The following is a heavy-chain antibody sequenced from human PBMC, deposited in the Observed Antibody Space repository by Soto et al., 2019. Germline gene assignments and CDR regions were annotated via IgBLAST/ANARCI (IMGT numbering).Heavy chain of an antibody. V-gene: IGHV4-39*07. CDR3: ARGGPKYCSSSSCYQGGLDV. D-gene: IGHD2-2*01. Sequence: SETLSLTCIVSGFSISSPNYYWVWIRQPPGKGLEWIGYIYYSGNTYYNPSLKSRITISVDTSKNQFSLKLSSVTAADTAVYYCARGGPKYCSSSSCYQGGLDVWGKGTTVTVSS. J-gene: IGHJ6*04. CDR2: IYYSGNT. CDR1: GFSISSPNYY.